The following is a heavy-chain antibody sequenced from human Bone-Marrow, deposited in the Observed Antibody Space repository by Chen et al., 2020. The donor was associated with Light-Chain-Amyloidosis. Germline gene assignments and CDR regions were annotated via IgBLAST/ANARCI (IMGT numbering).Heavy chain of an antibody. CDR3: ASEYVQQVGYDY. J-gene: IGHJ4*02. CDR1: GASISDNNW. V-gene: IGHV4-4*02. D-gene: IGHD6-13*01. Sequence: QVHLQESGPGLVKPSGTLSLNCTVSGASISDNNWWVWVRQSPGKRLEWIAEMHHSGGTNYNPSLTSRLTISVDASKSQFALKVTSVTAADTAVSYCASEYVQQVGYDYWGQGPLVPLSS. CDR2: MHHSGGT.